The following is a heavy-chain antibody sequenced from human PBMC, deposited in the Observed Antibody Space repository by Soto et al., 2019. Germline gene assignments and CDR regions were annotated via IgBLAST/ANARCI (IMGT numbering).Heavy chain of an antibody. CDR2: IRAYNGNT. V-gene: IGHV1-18*01. Sequence: SVKVSCKASGYTYTSYGISWVGQPPAQGRAWMGWIRAYNGNTNYAQKLQGRVTMTTDTSTRTAYMELRSLRYDDTAVYYCARVLFSDFPSFTDSNWESGNYDYWGQGTLVTVSS. CDR3: ARVLFSDFPSFTDSNWESGNYDY. D-gene: IGHD1-26*01. CDR1: GYTYTSYG. J-gene: IGHJ4*02.